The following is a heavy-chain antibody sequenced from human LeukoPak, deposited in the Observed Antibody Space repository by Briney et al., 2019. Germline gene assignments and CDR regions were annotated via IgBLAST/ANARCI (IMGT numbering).Heavy chain of an antibody. CDR1: GYTFTMYY. V-gene: IGHV1-46*01. J-gene: IGHJ6*03. D-gene: IGHD3-3*01. CDR3: ARVEGITIFGVVSVYYYYYMDV. Sequence: ASVKVSCKASGYTFTMYYIHWVRQAPGQGLEWMGMINPNDGATTYTQRFQGRVTMTTDTSTSTAYMELRSLRSDDTAVYYCARVEGITIFGVVSVYYYYYMDVWGKGTTVTVSS. CDR2: INPNDGAT.